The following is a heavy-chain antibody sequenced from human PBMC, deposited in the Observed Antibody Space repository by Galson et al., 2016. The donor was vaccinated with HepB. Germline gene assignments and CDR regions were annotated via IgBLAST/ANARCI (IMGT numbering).Heavy chain of an antibody. CDR2: IFGRGNT. J-gene: IGHJ5*02. CDR3: VNLGTTRT. CDR1: GFTVSDNH. V-gene: IGHV3-53*01. Sequence: SLRLSCAAAGFTVSDNHVTWIRQAPGKGLECVSVIFGRGNTYYADSVEGRFTISSDNAKNTLYLRMNNLRAEDTAVYYCVNLGTTRTWGQGTQVTVSS. D-gene: IGHD1-26*01.